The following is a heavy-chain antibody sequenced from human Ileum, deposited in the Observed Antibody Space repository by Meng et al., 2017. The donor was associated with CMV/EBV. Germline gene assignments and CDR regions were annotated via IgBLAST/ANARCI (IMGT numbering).Heavy chain of an antibody. CDR2: TSYDANKD. D-gene: IGHD3-3*01. CDR3: ARESTIFGVVTLTIPIDAFDI. Sequence: GGSLRLSCVASGFSLSRYTMHWVRQAPGKGLEWVADTSYDANKDWYADSVKGRFTISRDNSKDTLYLQMNSLTREDTGVYYCARESTIFGVVTLTIPIDAFDIWGEGTMVTVSS. J-gene: IGHJ3*02. V-gene: IGHV3-30*04. CDR1: GFSLSRYT.